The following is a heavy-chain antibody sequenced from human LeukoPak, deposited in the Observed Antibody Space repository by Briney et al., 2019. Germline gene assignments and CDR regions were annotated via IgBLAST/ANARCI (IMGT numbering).Heavy chain of an antibody. CDR3: ARRLGTRGWSRIDY. D-gene: IGHD6-19*01. V-gene: IGHV5-51*01. J-gene: IGHJ4*02. Sequence: GESLKTSCKASGYSFTSYWIGWVRQLPGKGLEWMGIIYPSDSDTRYSPSFEGQVTISADTSTNTAYLQWSTLKASDTAMYYCARRLGTRGWSRIDYWGQGTLVTVSS. CDR1: GYSFTSYW. CDR2: IYPSDSDT.